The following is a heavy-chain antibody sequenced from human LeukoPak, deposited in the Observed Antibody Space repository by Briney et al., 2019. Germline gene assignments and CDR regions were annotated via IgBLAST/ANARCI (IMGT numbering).Heavy chain of an antibody. J-gene: IGHJ6*03. CDR1: GFTFSSYG. Sequence: TGGSLRLSCAASGFTFSSYGMSWVRQAPGKGLEWVSAISGSGGSTYYADSVKGRFTISRDNSKNTLYLQMNSLRAEDTAVYYCAEGRLPTYCSGGSCYSFGYYYYMDVWGKGTTVTISS. CDR2: ISGSGGST. D-gene: IGHD2-15*01. V-gene: IGHV3-23*01. CDR3: AEGRLPTYCSGGSCYSFGYYYYMDV.